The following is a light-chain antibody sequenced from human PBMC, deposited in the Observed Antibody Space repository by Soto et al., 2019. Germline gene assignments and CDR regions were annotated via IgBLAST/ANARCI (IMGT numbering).Light chain of an antibody. CDR1: SSDVGSYNL. J-gene: IGLJ1*01. Sequence: QSALTQPASVSGSPGQSITISCTGTSSDVGSYNLVSWYQQHPGKAPKLMIYEVSKRPSGVSNRFSGSKSGNTASLTISGLQAEDTADYYCCSYAGSSLYVFGTGTKLTVL. CDR3: CSYAGSSLYV. CDR2: EVS. V-gene: IGLV2-23*02.